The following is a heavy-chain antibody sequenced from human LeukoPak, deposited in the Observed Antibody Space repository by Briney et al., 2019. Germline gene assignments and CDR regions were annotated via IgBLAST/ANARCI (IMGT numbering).Heavy chain of an antibody. V-gene: IGHV2-5*02. CDR2: IYWDDDK. J-gene: IGHJ4*02. CDR3: AQRSRTYSSSWYGYYFDY. CDR1: DFSLSTSGVG. Sequence: SGPTLVNPTQTLTLTCTFSDFSLSTSGVGVGWIRQPPGTALEWLALIYWDDDKRFSPSLKSRLTITKDTSKNQVVLSMTNMDPVDTGTYYCAQRSRTYSSSWYGYYFDYWGQGTLVTVSS. D-gene: IGHD6-13*01.